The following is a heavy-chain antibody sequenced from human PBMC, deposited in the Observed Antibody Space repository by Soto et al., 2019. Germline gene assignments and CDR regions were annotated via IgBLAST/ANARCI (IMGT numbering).Heavy chain of an antibody. D-gene: IGHD2-8*01. CDR1: GFTFCSHA. J-gene: IGHJ6*03. CDR3: AKDGHSVKWYYYMDV. Sequence: GGSLRLSCAASGFTFCSHAVTWVRQVPGKGLEWVSTITASGDDTFYADSVKGRFTISRDNSENTVFLQMSSLRAADTAAYYCAKDGHSVKWYYYMDVWGKGTTVTVSS. V-gene: IGHV3-23*01. CDR2: ITASGDDT.